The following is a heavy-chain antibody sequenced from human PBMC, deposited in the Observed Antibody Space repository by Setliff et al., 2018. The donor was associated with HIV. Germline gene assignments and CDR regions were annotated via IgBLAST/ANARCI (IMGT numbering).Heavy chain of an antibody. CDR1: GAGIISYS. CDR3: ARGSVIVADALDI. V-gene: IGHV4-4*07. CDR2: VYSSGST. Sequence: SETLSLTCTVSGAGIISYSWSWIRQPAGKGLEWIGRVYSSGSTNYNPSLRNRLTMSVDTSMKQFSLKLSSVTAADTAVYYCARGSVIVADALDIWGQGTMVTVSS. J-gene: IGHJ3*02. D-gene: IGHD1-26*01.